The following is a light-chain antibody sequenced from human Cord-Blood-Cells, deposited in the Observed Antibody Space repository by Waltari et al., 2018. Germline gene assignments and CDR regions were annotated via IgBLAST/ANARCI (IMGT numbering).Light chain of an antibody. J-gene: IGLJ2*01. Sequence: QSALTQPRSVSGSPGQSVTISCTGTRRDVGGYNYVSWYQQHPGKAPKLMIYDVSKRPSGVPDRFSGSKSGNTASLTISGLRAEDEADYYCCSYAGSYTVFGGGTKLTVL. CDR1: RRDVGGYNY. CDR3: CSYAGSYTV. CDR2: DVS. V-gene: IGLV2-11*01.